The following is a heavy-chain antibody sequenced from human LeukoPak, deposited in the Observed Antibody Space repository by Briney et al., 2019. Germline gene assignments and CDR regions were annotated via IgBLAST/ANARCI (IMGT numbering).Heavy chain of an antibody. D-gene: IGHD2-2*01. J-gene: IGHJ6*03. CDR2: ISSDGSTI. V-gene: IGHV3-48*04. CDR1: GFSFSRYS. CDR3: ARDGTADDYYYYYMDV. Sequence: PPGGSLRLSCTASGFSFSRYSMNWVRQAPGKRLEWISYISSDGSTIYYADSVKGRFTISRDNAKSSLYLQMNSLRAEDTAVYYCARDGTADDYYYYYMDVWGKGTTVTVSS.